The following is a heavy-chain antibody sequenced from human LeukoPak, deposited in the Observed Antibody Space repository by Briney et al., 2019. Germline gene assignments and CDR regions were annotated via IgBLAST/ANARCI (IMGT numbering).Heavy chain of an antibody. CDR2: VSAHGTTT. CDR3: MVRGVIMRYYYGMDV. J-gene: IGHJ6*02. CDR1: EFTFSNYG. D-gene: IGHD3-10*01. Sequence: PGGSLRLSCIASEFTFSNYGMQWVRQAPGKGLEWVAVVSAHGTTTYYADSVKGRFTISRDNSKNTLYLQMNGLRAEDTAVYYPMVRGVIMRYYYGMDVWGQGTTVTVSS. V-gene: IGHV3-30*03.